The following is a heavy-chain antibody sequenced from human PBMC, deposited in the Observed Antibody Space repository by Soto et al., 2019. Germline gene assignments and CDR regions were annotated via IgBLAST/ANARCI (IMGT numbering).Heavy chain of an antibody. D-gene: IGHD3-3*01. J-gene: IGHJ4*01. CDR3: TRDRFAVLYYFDY. CDR2: IRSKAYGGTT. Sequence: GGSLRLSCTASGFTFGDYAMSWVRQAPGKGLEWVGFIRSKAYGGTTEYAASVKGRFAISRDDSKSIAYLQMNSLKTEDTAVYYCTRDRFAVLYYFDYWGQGTLVTVSS. CDR1: GFTFGDYA. V-gene: IGHV3-49*04.